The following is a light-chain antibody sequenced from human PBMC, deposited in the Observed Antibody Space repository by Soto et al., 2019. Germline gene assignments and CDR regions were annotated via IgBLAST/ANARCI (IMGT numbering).Light chain of an antibody. CDR1: QSVSSSY. CDR2: GAS. J-gene: IGKJ2*01. CDR3: EQYGSSPPYT. V-gene: IGKV3-20*01. Sequence: EIVLTQSPGTLSLSPGERATLSCRASQSVSSSYLAWYQQKPGQARRLLIYGASSRATGIPARFSGSGSGTDFTLTISRLEPEDFAVYYCEQYGSSPPYTFGQGTKLEIK.